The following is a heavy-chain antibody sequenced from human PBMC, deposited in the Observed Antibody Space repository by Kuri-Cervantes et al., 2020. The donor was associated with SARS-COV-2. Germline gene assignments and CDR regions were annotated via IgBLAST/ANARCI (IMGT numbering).Heavy chain of an antibody. V-gene: IGHV3-30-3*01. Sequence: GGSLRLSCRASGFSFSDYAIHWVRQAPGKGLEWVAVISYDGSNKYYADSVKGRFTISRDNSKNTLYLQMNSLRAEDTAVYYCARDHRDGYNWSSFFGGMDVWGQGTTVTVSS. J-gene: IGHJ6*02. CDR2: ISYDGSNK. CDR1: GFSFSDYA. CDR3: ARDHRDGYNWSSFFGGMDV. D-gene: IGHD5-24*01.